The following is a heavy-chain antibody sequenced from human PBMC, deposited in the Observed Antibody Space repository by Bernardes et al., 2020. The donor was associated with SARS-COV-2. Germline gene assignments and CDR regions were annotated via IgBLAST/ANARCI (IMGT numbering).Heavy chain of an antibody. CDR3: TTDPSNIVVVPTYVRLDYYYGMHV. D-gene: IGHD2-2*01. CDR2: IKSKADGGTA. CDR1: GFAFTNAW. Sequence: GGSLRLSCAASGFAFTNAWMSWVRQAPGKGLEWVGRIKSKADGGTAYYAAPLQGRFTISLDDSKNTLYLQMNGLKTEDTAIYYCTTDPSNIVVVPTYVRLDYYYGMHVGGQGTTVTLSS. J-gene: IGHJ6*02. V-gene: IGHV3-15*01.